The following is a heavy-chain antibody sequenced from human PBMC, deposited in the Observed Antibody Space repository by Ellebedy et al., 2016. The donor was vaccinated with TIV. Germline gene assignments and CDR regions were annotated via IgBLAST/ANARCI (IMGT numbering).Heavy chain of an antibody. CDR3: ARDPRGLRQFDS. CDR2: IYTSGNT. V-gene: IGHV4-4*07. J-gene: IGHJ4*02. CDR1: GGSISPNY. Sequence: MPSETLSLTCTVSGGSISPNYWNWIRQPAGKGLEWKGRIYTSGNTNYNPYLKIRVSMSLDKSKNQLSLTMTSVTAADTAVYFCARDPRGLRQFDSWGQGTRVTVSS. D-gene: IGHD4-17*01.